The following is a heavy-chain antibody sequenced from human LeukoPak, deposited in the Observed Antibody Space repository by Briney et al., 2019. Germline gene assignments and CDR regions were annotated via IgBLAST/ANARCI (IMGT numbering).Heavy chain of an antibody. V-gene: IGHV3-9*03. Sequence: PWGSLRLSCAASGFTFDDYAMHWVRQAPGKGLEWVSGISWNSGSIGYADSVKGRFTISRDNAKNSLYLQMNSLRAEDMALYYCAKDVFPGSTARNDAFDIWGQGTMVTVSS. D-gene: IGHD1-14*01. CDR2: ISWNSGSI. CDR3: AKDVFPGSTARNDAFDI. CDR1: GFTFDDYA. J-gene: IGHJ3*02.